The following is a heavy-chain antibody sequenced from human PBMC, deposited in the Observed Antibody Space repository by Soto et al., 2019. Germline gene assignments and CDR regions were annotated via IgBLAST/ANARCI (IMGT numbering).Heavy chain of an antibody. CDR1: GFTFSSYG. CDR2: IWYDGSNK. V-gene: IGHV3-33*01. Sequence: QVQLVESGGGVVQPGRSLRLSCAASGFTFSSYGMHCVRQAPGKGLEWVAVIWYDGSNKYYADSVKGRFTISRDNSKNTLYLQMNSLRAEDTAVYYCARSIAARIDYYMDVWGKGTTVTVSS. J-gene: IGHJ6*03. D-gene: IGHD6-6*01. CDR3: ARSIAARIDYYMDV.